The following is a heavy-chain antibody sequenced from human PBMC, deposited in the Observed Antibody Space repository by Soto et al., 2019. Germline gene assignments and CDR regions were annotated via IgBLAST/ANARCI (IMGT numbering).Heavy chain of an antibody. Sequence: GGSLRLSCAASGFTFSNFAMSWVRQAPGKGLEWVSAISDSGDSTFYADSVKGRFPISRDNSKNTLYLQMNSLRAEDTAVYYCAKGGGSFPYYFDFWGQGTLVTVSS. CDR2: ISDSGDST. D-gene: IGHD1-26*01. J-gene: IGHJ4*02. V-gene: IGHV3-23*01. CDR1: GFTFSNFA. CDR3: AKGGGSFPYYFDF.